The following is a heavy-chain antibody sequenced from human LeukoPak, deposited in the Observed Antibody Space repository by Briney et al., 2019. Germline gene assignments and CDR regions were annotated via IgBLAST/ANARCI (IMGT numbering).Heavy chain of an antibody. D-gene: IGHD1-26*01. Sequence: GGSLRLSCAASGFTFSSYWMHWVRQAPGKGLMWVSRINSDGSSTSYADSVKGRFTISRDNAKNTLYLQMNSLKAEDTAIYYCAREGGSYSNYFDYWGQGTLVTVSS. J-gene: IGHJ4*02. V-gene: IGHV3-74*01. CDR2: INSDGSST. CDR3: AREGGSYSNYFDY. CDR1: GFTFSSYW.